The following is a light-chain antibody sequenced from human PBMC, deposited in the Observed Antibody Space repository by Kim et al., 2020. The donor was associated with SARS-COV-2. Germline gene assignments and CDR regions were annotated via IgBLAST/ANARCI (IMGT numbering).Light chain of an antibody. V-gene: IGKV3-20*01. CDR3: QHYGDSPRYT. J-gene: IGKJ2*01. Sequence: SPGERVPLACRASQSVSSSYLSWYQQKPGQAPRLLIYSASSRATGIPDRFSGSGSGTDFTLTISRLEPEDFAAYYCQHYGDSPRYTFGQGTKLEI. CDR2: SAS. CDR1: QSVSSSY.